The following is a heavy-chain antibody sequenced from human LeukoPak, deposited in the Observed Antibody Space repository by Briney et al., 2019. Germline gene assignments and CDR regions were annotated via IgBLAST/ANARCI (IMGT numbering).Heavy chain of an antibody. D-gene: IGHD3-10*01. J-gene: IGHJ4*02. V-gene: IGHV3-23*01. CDR3: AKDKSGFGDWDY. CDR2: ISGSGGST. CDR1: GFTFSSYA. Sequence: GGSLRLSCAASGFTFSSYAMSWVRQAPGKGLQWVSAISGSGGSTYYADSAKGRFTISRDNSKNTLYLQMNSLRAENTAVYYCAKDKSGFGDWDYWGQGTLVTVSS.